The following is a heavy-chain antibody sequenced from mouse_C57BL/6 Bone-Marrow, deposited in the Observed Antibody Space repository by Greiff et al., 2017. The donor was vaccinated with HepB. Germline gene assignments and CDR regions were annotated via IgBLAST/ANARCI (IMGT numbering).Heavy chain of an antibody. CDR2: INPNNGGT. V-gene: IGHV1-26*01. D-gene: IGHD1-1*01. CDR1: GYTFTDYY. CDR3: ARGGIITTVGDY. Sequence: EVKLQQSGPELVKPGASVKISCKASGYTFTDYYMNWVKQSHGKSLEWIGDINPNNGGTSYNQKFKGKATLTVDKSSSTAYMELRSLTSEDSAVYYCARGGIITTVGDYWGQGTTLTVSS. J-gene: IGHJ2*01.